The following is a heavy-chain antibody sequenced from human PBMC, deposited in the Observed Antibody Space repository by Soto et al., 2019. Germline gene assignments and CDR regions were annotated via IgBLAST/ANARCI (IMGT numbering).Heavy chain of an antibody. CDR1: GFTFNSHS. V-gene: IGHV3-48*01. CDR3: ARDRGVREVSRYCMDG. D-gene: IGHD3-10*01. J-gene: IGHJ6*02. CDR2: ISHSSNTI. Sequence: EVQLVESGGGLVQPGGSLRLSCAASGFTFNSHSMNWVRQAPGKGLEWVSYISHSSNTIYYADSVRGRFTVSRDNAKNALYLRMNSLRVEDTAVYFCARDRGVREVSRYCMDGWGQGTTVIV.